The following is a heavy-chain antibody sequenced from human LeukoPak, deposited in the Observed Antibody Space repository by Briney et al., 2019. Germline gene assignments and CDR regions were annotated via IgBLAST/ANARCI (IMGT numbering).Heavy chain of an antibody. Sequence: ASVKVSCRPSGYTFTGYYLHWVRQAPGQGLEWMGRLNPSTGGTNYAQNFQCRVTMTRDASISTAYMELSRLTSDDTAVYYCARDNDLRPIVGATTFPNEFDYWGQGTLVTVSS. CDR2: LNPSTGGT. V-gene: IGHV1-2*06. CDR3: ARDNDLRPIVGATTFPNEFDY. J-gene: IGHJ4*02. CDR1: GYTFTGYY. D-gene: IGHD1-26*01.